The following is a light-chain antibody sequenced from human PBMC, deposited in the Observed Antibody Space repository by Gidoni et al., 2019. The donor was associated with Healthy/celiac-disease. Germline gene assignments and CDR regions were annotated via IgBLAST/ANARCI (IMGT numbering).Light chain of an antibody. CDR1: QSVSSY. J-gene: IGKJ4*01. CDR3: QQRSNWPLT. V-gene: IGKV3-11*01. CDR2: DAS. Sequence: EIVLTQSPATLSLSPGERATLSCRASQSVSSYLAWYQQKPGQAPRLLIYDASNRATGIPARFSGGGSGTDFTLTISSLEPGDFAVYYCQQRSNWPLTFGGGTKVEIK.